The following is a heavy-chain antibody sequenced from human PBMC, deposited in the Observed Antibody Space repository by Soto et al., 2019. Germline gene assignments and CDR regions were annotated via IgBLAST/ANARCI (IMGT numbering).Heavy chain of an antibody. CDR2: IKSKTDGGTT. D-gene: IGHD3-3*02. V-gene: IGHV3-15*07. CDR1: WVTCVNLG. J-gene: IGHJ6*02. CDR3: TTVGFLEWLSNYYYYYGMDV. Sequence: GRPLRVSCGASWVTCVNLGVNRVLQAPGKGLEWVGRIKSKTDGGTTDYAAPVKGRFTISRDDSKNTLYLQMNSLKTEDTAVYYCTTVGFLEWLSNYYYYYGMDVWGQGTTVTVSS.